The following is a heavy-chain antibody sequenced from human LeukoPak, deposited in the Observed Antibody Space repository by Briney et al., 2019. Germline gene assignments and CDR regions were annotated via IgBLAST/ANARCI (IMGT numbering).Heavy chain of an antibody. V-gene: IGHV3-20*04. J-gene: IGHJ3*02. CDR1: GFTFDDYG. Sequence: GGSLRLSCAASGFTFDDYGMSWVRQAPGKGLEWVSGINWNGGSTGYADSVKGRFTISRDNAKNSLHLQMNSLRAEDTALYYCARGKLGWDYTAAFDIWGQGTMVTVSS. CDR2: INWNGGST. D-gene: IGHD4-23*01. CDR3: ARGKLGWDYTAAFDI.